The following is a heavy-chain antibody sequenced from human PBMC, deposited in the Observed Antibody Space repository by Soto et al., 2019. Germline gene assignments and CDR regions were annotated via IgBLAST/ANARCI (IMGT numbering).Heavy chain of an antibody. D-gene: IGHD3-16*02. CDR2: INPNSGGT. CDR1: GYAFTGDY. V-gene: IGHV1-2*02. CDR3: ARESRSLLYYYYGMDV. J-gene: IGHJ6*02. Sequence: SVNLACKASGYAFTGDYMHWVRQTPIQGLEWMGWINPNSGGTNYAQKFQGRVTMTRDTSISTAYMELSRLRSDDTAVYYCARESRSLLYYYYGMDVSAQGTTVTVPS.